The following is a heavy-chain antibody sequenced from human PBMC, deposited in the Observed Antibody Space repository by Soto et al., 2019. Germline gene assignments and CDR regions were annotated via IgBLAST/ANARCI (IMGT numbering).Heavy chain of an antibody. V-gene: IGHV1-18*01. D-gene: IGHD3-16*01. CDR2: ISPYTGNT. Sequence: QVQLVQSGDEVKKPGASVKVSCKASGYIFVNYGIAWVRQAPGQGLEWMGWISPYTGNTHSATKVQGRHTMTTDTSTSTAYMDLGSLTSADTAVYYCVMVDNYVTPTPQDVWGQGTTVTVSS. CDR1: GYIFVNYG. CDR3: VMVDNYVTPTPQDV. J-gene: IGHJ6*02.